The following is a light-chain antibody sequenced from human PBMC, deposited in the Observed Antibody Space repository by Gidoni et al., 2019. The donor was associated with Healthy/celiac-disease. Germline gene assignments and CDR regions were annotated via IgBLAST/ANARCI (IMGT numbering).Light chain of an antibody. Sequence: AIQLTQSPSSLSAFVGERVTITCRASQGISSALAWYQQKPGKAPKLLIYDASSLESGVPSRFSGSGSGTDFTLTISSLQPEDFATYYCQQFNSYPITFGQGTRLEIK. CDR2: DAS. V-gene: IGKV1-13*02. CDR1: QGISSA. J-gene: IGKJ5*01. CDR3: QQFNSYPIT.